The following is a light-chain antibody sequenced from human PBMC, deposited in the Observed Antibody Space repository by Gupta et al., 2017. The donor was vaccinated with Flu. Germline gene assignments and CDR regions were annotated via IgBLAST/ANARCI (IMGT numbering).Light chain of an antibody. J-gene: IGKJ4*01. CDR3: QQDSSSPPFP. Sequence: EIVLTQSPDILSLSPGDRATLSCRASQTIRSNFLTWYQQKPGQAPRLLIYVESNRYTGVPHRFSGSGAGTELVLSIIRREQEDFAVYYCQQDSSSPPFPFGGGTKVEFK. CDR1: QTIRSNF. V-gene: IGKV3-20*01. CDR2: VES.